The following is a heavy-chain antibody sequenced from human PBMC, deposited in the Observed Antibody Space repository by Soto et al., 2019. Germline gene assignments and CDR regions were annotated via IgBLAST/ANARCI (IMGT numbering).Heavy chain of an antibody. D-gene: IGHD6-13*01. J-gene: IGHJ4*02. V-gene: IGHV3-23*01. Sequence: EVQLLESGGGLVQPGGSLRLSCAASGFTFNNYAMNWVRQAPGKGLEWVSSISGSGGSTYYADSVKGRFTISRDNSKNTLYLQMNSLRAEDMAVYYCAKGALGSSSWYDFDYCGQGTLVTVSS. CDR1: GFTFNNYA. CDR3: AKGALGSSSWYDFDY. CDR2: ISGSGGST.